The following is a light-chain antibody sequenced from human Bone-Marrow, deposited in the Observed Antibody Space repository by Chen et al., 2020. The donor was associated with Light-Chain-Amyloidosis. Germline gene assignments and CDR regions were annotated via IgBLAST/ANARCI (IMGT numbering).Light chain of an antibody. J-gene: IGLJ2*01. Sequence: YELTQPPSVSVSPGQTARITCSGDDLPTKYAYWYQQKPGQAPVLVIHRDTERPSGISERFSGSSSGTTATLTISGVQAEDEADYHWQSADSSGTYEVIFGGGTKLTVL. CDR1: DLPTKY. CDR2: RDT. V-gene: IGLV3-25*03. CDR3: QSADSSGTYEVI.